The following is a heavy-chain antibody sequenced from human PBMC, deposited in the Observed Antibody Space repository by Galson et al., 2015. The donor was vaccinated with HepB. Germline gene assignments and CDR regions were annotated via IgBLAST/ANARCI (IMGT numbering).Heavy chain of an antibody. CDR1: GYSFTSYW. V-gene: IGHV5-51*01. CDR2: IYPGDSDT. J-gene: IGHJ4*02. Sequence: QSGAEVKKPGESLKISCKGSGYSFTSYWIGWVRQMPGKGLEWMGIIYPGDSDTRYSPSFQGQVTISADKSISTAYLQWSSLKASDTAMYYCARLLPYSSGWYIRNPNYFDYWGQGTLVTVSS. D-gene: IGHD6-19*01. CDR3: ARLLPYSSGWYIRNPNYFDY.